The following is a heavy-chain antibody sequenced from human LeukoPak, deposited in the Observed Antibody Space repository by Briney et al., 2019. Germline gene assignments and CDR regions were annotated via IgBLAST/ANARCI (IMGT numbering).Heavy chain of an antibody. CDR1: GGSLSSYY. CDR2: IHYNGST. CDR3: ARGVARSTTTAGPCDI. V-gene: IGHV4-59*01. J-gene: IGHJ3*02. D-gene: IGHD2-2*01. Sequence: SETLSLTCTVSGGSLSSYYWSWIRQPPGKGLEWIGYIHYNGSTNYNAPPKSRVTISIDTSKNQFSLKVRSVTAADTAVYFCARGVARSTTTAGPCDIWGQGKMVTVSS.